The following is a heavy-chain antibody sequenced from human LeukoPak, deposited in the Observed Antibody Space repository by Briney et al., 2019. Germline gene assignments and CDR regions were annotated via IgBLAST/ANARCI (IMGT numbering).Heavy chain of an antibody. J-gene: IGHJ4*02. D-gene: IGHD6-19*01. V-gene: IGHV5-51*01. Sequence: GESLKISCKGSGYSFTSYWIGWVRQVPGKGLEWMGIIYPGDSDTRYSPSFQGQVTISADKSISTAYLQWSSLKASDTAMYYCARPGYSSGWPTGDYFDYWGQGTLVTVSS. CDR3: ARPGYSSGWPTGDYFDY. CDR1: GYSFTSYW. CDR2: IYPGDSDT.